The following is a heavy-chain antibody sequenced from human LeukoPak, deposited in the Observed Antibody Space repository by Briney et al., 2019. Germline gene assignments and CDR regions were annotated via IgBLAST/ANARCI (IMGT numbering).Heavy chain of an antibody. CDR3: ASRTYYADSSGYSGAFDI. CDR1: GFTFSSYW. Sequence: PGESLRLSCAASGFTFSSYWMHWVRQPPGKGLVWVSRVNPQGTGTSYTDSVMGRFTISRDSSKTTLFLQMSSLRAEDTAVYYCASRTYYADSSGYSGAFDIWGQGTLVTVSS. CDR2: VNPQGTGT. V-gene: IGHV3-74*01. J-gene: IGHJ3*02. D-gene: IGHD3-22*01.